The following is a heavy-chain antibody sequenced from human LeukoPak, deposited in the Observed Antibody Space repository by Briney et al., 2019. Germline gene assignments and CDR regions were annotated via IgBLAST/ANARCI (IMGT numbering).Heavy chain of an antibody. Sequence: GGSLRLSCAASGFIFSNNAMHWVRQAPGKGLEWVAVITHDGNHKYNADSVKGRFTISRDNSKNTLYLQMNSLRAEDTAVYYCARDQFWSGYYRHWGQGTLVTVSS. CDR3: ARDQFWSGYYRH. V-gene: IGHV3-30*14. CDR2: ITHDGNHK. D-gene: IGHD3-3*01. J-gene: IGHJ4*02. CDR1: GFIFSNNA.